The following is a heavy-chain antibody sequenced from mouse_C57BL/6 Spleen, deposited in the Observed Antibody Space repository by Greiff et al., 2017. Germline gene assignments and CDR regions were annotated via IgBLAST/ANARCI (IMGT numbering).Heavy chain of an antibody. CDR1: GFTFSDAW. D-gene: IGHD1-1*01. V-gene: IGHV6-6*01. J-gene: IGHJ4*01. Sequence: EVKLEESGGGLVQPGGSMKLSCAASGFTFSDAWMDWVRQSPEKGLEWVAEIRNKANNHATYYAESVKGRFTISRDDSKSGVYLQMNSLRAEDTGIYYCTRSLGSSYIDAMDYWGQGTSVTVSS. CDR2: IRNKANNHAT. CDR3: TRSLGSSYIDAMDY.